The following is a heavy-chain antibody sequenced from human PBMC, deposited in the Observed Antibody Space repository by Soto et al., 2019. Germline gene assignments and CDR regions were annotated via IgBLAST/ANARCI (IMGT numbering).Heavy chain of an antibody. CDR1: GGSISSGGYY. D-gene: IGHD2-15*01. V-gene: IGHV4-31*03. J-gene: IGHJ4*02. CDR2: IYYIGST. Sequence: SETLSLTCTVSGGSISSGGYYWSWIRQHPGKGLEWIGHIYYIGSTYYNPSLKSRVTISVDTSKNQFSLKLSSVTAADTAVYYCARVWSGNSPYFDYWGQGTLVTVSS. CDR3: ARVWSGNSPYFDY.